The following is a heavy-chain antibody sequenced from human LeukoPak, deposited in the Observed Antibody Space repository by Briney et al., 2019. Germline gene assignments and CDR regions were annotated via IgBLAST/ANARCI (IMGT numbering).Heavy chain of an antibody. CDR2: IKQDGSEK. CDR1: GFTFSDYE. CDR3: ARDATFWSGYYYYYYYYMDV. J-gene: IGHJ6*03. V-gene: IGHV3-7*01. Sequence: GGSLRLSCAASGFTFSDYEMNWVRQAPGKGLEWVANIKQDGSEKYYVDSVKGRFTIFRDNAKNSLYLQMNSLRAEDTAVYYCARDATFWSGYYYYYYYYMDVWGKGTTVTVSS. D-gene: IGHD3-3*01.